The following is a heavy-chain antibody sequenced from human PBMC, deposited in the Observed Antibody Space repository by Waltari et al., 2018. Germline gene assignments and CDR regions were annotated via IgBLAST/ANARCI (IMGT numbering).Heavy chain of an antibody. CDR2: VSGPALTT. V-gene: IGHV3-23*01. CDR3: AKVAGIAAAEFHFDF. J-gene: IGHJ4*02. Sequence: EVQLLESGGGLVQPGGSLRLSCAASGFTFFTSSMTWVRQAPGKGRESVSIVSGPALTTFYADSVKGRFSISRDNSKKTLYLQINGLTADDTAVYYCAKVAGIAAAEFHFDFWGRGTLVTVSS. D-gene: IGHD6-13*01. CDR1: GFTFFTSS.